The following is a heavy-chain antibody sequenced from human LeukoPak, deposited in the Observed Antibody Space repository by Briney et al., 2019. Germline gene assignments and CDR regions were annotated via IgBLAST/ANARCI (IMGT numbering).Heavy chain of an antibody. J-gene: IGHJ3*02. Sequence: SVKVSCKASGGTFSSYAISWVRQAPGQGLEWMGGIIPIFGTANYAQKFQGRVTITTDESTSTAYMELSSLKSEDTAVYYCARDLRANHAFDIWGQGTMVTVSS. V-gene: IGHV1-69*05. CDR2: IIPIFGTA. CDR3: ARDLRANHAFDI. D-gene: IGHD1-26*01. CDR1: GGTFSSYA.